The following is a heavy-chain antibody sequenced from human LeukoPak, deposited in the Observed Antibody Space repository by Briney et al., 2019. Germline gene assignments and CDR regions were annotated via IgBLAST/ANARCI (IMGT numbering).Heavy chain of an antibody. CDR3: AREATAAGTWFDP. J-gene: IGHJ5*02. D-gene: IGHD6-13*01. V-gene: IGHV1-2*02. CDR1: GYTFTGYY. Sequence: ASVKVSCKASGYTFTGYYMHWVRQAPGQGLEWMGWINPNSGGTNYAQKFQGRVTMTRDTSISTAYMELSRLRSDDTAVYYCAREATAAGTWFDPWGQGTLVTASS. CDR2: INPNSGGT.